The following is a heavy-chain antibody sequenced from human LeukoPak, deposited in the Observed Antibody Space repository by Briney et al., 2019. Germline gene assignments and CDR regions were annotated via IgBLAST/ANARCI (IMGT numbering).Heavy chain of an antibody. V-gene: IGHV3-23*01. CDR2: ISGSGGST. D-gene: IGHD3-22*01. CDR3: ARVKDSSGYYYIYAFDI. CDR1: GFTFSSYA. Sequence: GGSLRLSCAASGFTFSSYAMSWVRQAPGKGLEWVSAISGSGGSTYYADSVKGRFTISRDNSKNTLYLQMNSLRAEDTAVYYCARVKDSSGYYYIYAFDIWGQGTMVTVSS. J-gene: IGHJ3*02.